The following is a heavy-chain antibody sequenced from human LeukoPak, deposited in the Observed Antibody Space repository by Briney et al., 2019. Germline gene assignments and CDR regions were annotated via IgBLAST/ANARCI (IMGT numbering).Heavy chain of an antibody. J-gene: IGHJ4*02. CDR3: AKDNAVASDY. CDR2: ISGSGGST. CDR1: GFTFSDNY. V-gene: IGHV3-23*01. Sequence: PGGSLRLSCAASGFTFSDNYMSWIRQAPGKGLEWASAISGSGGSTYYADSVKGRFTISRDNSKNTLYLQMNSLRAEDTAVYYCAKDNAVASDYWGQGTLVTVSS.